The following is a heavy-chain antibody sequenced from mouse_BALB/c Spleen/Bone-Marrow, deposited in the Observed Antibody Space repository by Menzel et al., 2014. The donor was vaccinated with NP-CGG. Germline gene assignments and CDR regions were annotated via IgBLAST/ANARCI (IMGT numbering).Heavy chain of an antibody. Sequence: EAGGVDFSIYWMSWVRQAPGKGLDWIGEINPDSRTKNYAPSLKDKFIISRDNAKNTLYLQMSKVRSEDTALYYCALLGHYGYFAVWGAGTTVTVSS. CDR3: ALLGHYGYFAV. J-gene: IGHJ1*01. CDR2: INPDSRTK. CDR1: GVDFSIYW. V-gene: IGHV4-1*02.